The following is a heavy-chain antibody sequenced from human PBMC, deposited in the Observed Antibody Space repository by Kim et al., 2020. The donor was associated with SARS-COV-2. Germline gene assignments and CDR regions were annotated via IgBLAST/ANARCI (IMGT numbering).Heavy chain of an antibody. J-gene: IGHJ4*02. D-gene: IGHD7-27*01. CDR2: IYDSGRT. V-gene: IGHV4-59*02. Sequence: SETLSLTCTVSGAYVTTDYWSWFRQPPGKGLEWIAYIYDSGRTNYNPSLNSRVTISLDTSKNQFSLKVTSVTAADTAVYYCARSANAGVKDYWGQGILVTVSS. CDR1: GAYVTTDY. CDR3: ARSANAGVKDY.